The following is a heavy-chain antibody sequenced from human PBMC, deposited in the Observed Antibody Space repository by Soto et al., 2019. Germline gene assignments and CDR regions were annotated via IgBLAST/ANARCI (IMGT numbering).Heavy chain of an antibody. J-gene: IGHJ5*02. V-gene: IGHV4-59*08. Sequence: QVQLQESGPGLVKPSETLSLTCIVSGDSISSYYWSWIRQPPGKGLEWMGYIYHSGSTKYNPSLKSRVTISVDTSKKEFSLKLSSVTAADTAVYYCARHLGYDSSGYYRNWFDPWGQGTLVTVSS. D-gene: IGHD3-22*01. CDR2: IYHSGST. CDR1: GDSISSYY. CDR3: ARHLGYDSSGYYRNWFDP.